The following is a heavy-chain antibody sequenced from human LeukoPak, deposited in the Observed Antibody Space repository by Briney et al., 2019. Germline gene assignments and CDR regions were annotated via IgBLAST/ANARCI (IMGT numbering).Heavy chain of an antibody. CDR2: ISGSGGST. D-gene: IGHD3/OR15-3a*01. J-gene: IGHJ4*02. Sequence: GGSLRLSCAASGFTFSSYAMGGLRQAPGKGVGGVSAISGSGGSTYYADSVKGRFTISRNNYNNTLYLQMNSLRAEDTDVYYCAKDPKGTGYSSFLSHWGQGTLVTVSS. V-gene: IGHV3-23*01. CDR3: AKDPKGTGYSSFLSH. CDR1: GFTFSSYA.